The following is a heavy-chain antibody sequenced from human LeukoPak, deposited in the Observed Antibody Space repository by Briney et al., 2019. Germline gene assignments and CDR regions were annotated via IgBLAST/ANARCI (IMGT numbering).Heavy chain of an antibody. Sequence: GGSLRPSCTVTGFTITSYWVTWVRQAPGKGLECVAYIKGDGSEKNYVDSVKGRFSISRDNAKNSLYLQMNSLRAEDTAIYYCVRQAGVSWGQGTLVTVSS. CDR2: IKGDGSEK. CDR1: GFTITSYW. J-gene: IGHJ5*02. D-gene: IGHD6-19*01. V-gene: IGHV3-7*01. CDR3: VRQAGVS.